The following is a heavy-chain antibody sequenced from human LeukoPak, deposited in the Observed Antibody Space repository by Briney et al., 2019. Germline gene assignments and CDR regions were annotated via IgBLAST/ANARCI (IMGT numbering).Heavy chain of an antibody. D-gene: IGHD5-12*01. J-gene: IGHJ4*02. V-gene: IGHV1-69*05. CDR1: GGTFSGHA. CDR2: LIPVFGVT. Sequence: ASVKVSCKASGGTFSGHAISWVRRAPGQGLEWMGGLIPVFGVTNYAQKFQGRVTITTDESTTTGYLELRNLRSDDTAVYYCARGKSGYDYGLDSWGQGALVIVSS. CDR3: ARGKSGYDYGLDS.